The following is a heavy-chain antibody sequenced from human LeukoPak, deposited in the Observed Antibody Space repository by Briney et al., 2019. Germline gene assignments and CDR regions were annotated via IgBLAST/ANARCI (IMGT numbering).Heavy chain of an antibody. D-gene: IGHD6-19*01. V-gene: IGHV5-51*01. J-gene: IGHJ4*02. CDR3: ARHPERSSGWYKELYYDY. CDR2: IYPGDSDT. CDR1: GYSFTSYW. Sequence: GESLKISCKGSGYSFTSYWIGWVRQMPGKGLEWMGIIYPGDSDTRYSPSFQGQVTISADKSISTAYLQWSSLKASDTAMYYCARHPERSSGWYKELYYDYWGQGTLVTVSS.